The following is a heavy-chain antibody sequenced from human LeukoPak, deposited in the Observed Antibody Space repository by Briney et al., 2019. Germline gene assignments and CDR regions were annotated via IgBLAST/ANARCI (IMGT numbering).Heavy chain of an antibody. CDR3: ETAIYDSSPFDP. V-gene: IGHV1-69-2*01. CDR1: GYTFTDYY. J-gene: IGHJ5*02. D-gene: IGHD3-22*01. CDR2: VDPEDGET. Sequence: ASVKVSCKVSGYTFTDYYMHWVQQAPGKGLEWMGLVDPEDGETIYAEKFQGRVTITADTSTDTAYMELSSLRSEDTAVYYCETAIYDSSPFDPWGQGTLVTVSS.